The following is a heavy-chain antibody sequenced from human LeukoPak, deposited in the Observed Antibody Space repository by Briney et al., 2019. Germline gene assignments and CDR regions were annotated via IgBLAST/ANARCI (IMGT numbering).Heavy chain of an antibody. V-gene: IGHV3-23*01. Sequence: GSLRLSCAASGFTFSSYAMSWVRQAPGKGLEWVSAISGSDGRLFYADSVKGRFTISRDNSRNTLFLQMNSLRAEDTALYYCARPRYCSSISCYFHAFDVWGQGTMVTVSS. CDR2: ISGSDGRL. CDR3: ARPRYCSSISCYFHAFDV. CDR1: GFTFSSYA. J-gene: IGHJ3*01. D-gene: IGHD2-2*01.